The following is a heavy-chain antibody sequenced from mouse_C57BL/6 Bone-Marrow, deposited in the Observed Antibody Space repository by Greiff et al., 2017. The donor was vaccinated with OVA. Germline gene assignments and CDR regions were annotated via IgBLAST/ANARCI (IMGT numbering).Heavy chain of an antibody. Sequence: QVQLQQSGAELVKPGASVKLSCKASGYTFTSYWMHWVKQRPGQGLEWIGMIHPNSGSTNYNEKFKSKATLTVDKSSSTAYMQLSSLTSEDSAVYYCAREAVVARYFDVWGTGTTVTVSS. J-gene: IGHJ1*03. CDR3: AREAVVARYFDV. CDR2: IHPNSGST. D-gene: IGHD1-1*01. V-gene: IGHV1-64*01. CDR1: GYTFTSYW.